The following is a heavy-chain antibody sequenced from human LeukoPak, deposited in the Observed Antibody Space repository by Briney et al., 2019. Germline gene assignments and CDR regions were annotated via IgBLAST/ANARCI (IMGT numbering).Heavy chain of an antibody. D-gene: IGHD6-13*01. Sequence: PGGSLRLSCAASGFTFSSYWMSWVRQAPGKGLQWVANIKQDGSEKYYVDSMKGRFTISRDNAKNSLSLQMNSLRAEDTAVYYCARYSSSWHAYDIWGQGTMATVSA. CDR2: IKQDGSEK. J-gene: IGHJ3*02. CDR1: GFTFSSYW. V-gene: IGHV3-7*05. CDR3: ARYSSSWHAYDI.